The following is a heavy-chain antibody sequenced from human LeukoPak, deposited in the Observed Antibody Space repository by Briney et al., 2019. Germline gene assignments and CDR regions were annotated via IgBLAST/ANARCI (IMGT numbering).Heavy chain of an antibody. J-gene: IGHJ4*02. Sequence: SETLSLTCTVSGGSISSYYWSWIRQPPGKGLEWIGYIYYSGSTNYNPSLKSRVTISVDTPKNQFSLMLNSVTAADTAVYYCARLISYNSSGGLALDYWGQGTLVTVSS. CDR3: ARLISYNSSGGLALDY. V-gene: IGHV4-59*08. D-gene: IGHD6-13*01. CDR1: GGSISSYY. CDR2: IYYSGST.